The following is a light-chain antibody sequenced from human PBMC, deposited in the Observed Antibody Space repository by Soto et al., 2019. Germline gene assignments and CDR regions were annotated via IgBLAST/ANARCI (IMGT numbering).Light chain of an antibody. CDR2: DAS. CDR1: QSVSLS. CDR3: QERTGWPPWT. Sequence: EIVLTQSPATLSLSPGGRATLSCRASQSVSLSLAWYQQKPGQAPRLLIYDASKRASGFPARFSGSGSGTDFTLTISSLEPEDFAVYYCQERTGWPPWTFGQGTKVGIK. J-gene: IGKJ1*01. V-gene: IGKV3-11*01.